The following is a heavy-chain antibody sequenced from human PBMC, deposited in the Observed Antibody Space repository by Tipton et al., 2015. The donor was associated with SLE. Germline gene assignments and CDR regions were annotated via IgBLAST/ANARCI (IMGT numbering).Heavy chain of an antibody. CDR2: IYHSGST. V-gene: IGHV4-38-2*01. CDR3: ARFGKNDVLVVVQH. D-gene: IGHD2-8*02. J-gene: IGHJ1*01. Sequence: GLVKPSETLSLTCAVSGYSISSGYYWGWIRQPPGKGLEWIGSIYHSGSTYYNPSLKSRVTISVDTSKNQFSLKLSSVTAADTAVYYCARFGKNDVLVVVQHWGQGTLVTVSS. CDR1: GYSISSGYY.